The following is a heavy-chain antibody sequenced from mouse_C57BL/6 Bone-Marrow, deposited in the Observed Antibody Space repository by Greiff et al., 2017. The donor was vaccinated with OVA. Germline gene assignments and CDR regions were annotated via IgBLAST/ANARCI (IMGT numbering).Heavy chain of an antibody. CDR3: TSYDYVRSYWYVDV. Sequence: VQLQQSGAELVRPGASVKLSCTASGFNIKDYYMHWVKQRPEQGLEWIGRIDPEDGDTEYAPKFPGKATMTADTSSNTAYLQLSSLTSEDTAVYYCTSYDYVRSYWYVDVWGTGTTVTVSS. V-gene: IGHV14-1*01. J-gene: IGHJ1*03. CDR2: IDPEDGDT. D-gene: IGHD2-4*01. CDR1: GFNIKDYY.